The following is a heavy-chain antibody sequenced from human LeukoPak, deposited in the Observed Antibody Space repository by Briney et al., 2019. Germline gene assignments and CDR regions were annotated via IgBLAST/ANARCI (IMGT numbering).Heavy chain of an antibody. D-gene: IGHD3-22*01. J-gene: IGHJ3*02. CDR1: GYTFTGYY. V-gene: IGHV1-2*02. CDR2: INPNSGGT. Sequence: ASVKVSCKASGYTFTGYYMHWVRQAPGQGLEWMGWINPNSGGTNYAQKFQGRVTMTRDTSISTAYMELSRLRSDDTAVYYCATFGVEDSSGWYDAFDIWGQGTMVTVSS. CDR3: ATFGVEDSSGWYDAFDI.